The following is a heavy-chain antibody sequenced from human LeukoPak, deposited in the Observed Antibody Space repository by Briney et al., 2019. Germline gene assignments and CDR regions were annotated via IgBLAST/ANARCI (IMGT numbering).Heavy chain of an antibody. CDR1: GFTFSTYE. V-gene: IGHV3-48*03. J-gene: IGHJ6*03. D-gene: IGHD6-13*01. CDR3: ARVEWEAAAGTDYYYYMDV. CDR2: ISSRGSAI. Sequence: GGSLRLSCAASGFTFSTYEMNWVRQAPGKGLEWVSYISSRGSAIYYADSVKGRFTISRDDAQNSLFLQMNSLRAEDTAVYYCARVEWEAAAGTDYYYYMDVWGKGTTVTISS.